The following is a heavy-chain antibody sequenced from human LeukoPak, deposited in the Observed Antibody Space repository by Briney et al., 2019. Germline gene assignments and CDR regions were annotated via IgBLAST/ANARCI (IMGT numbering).Heavy chain of an antibody. J-gene: IGHJ3*02. CDR1: GASVSSGSYY. D-gene: IGHD5-18*01. V-gene: IGHV4-61*02. CDR3: AREKGGYKSGVNFDAFDI. Sequence: SETLSLTCTVSGASVSSGSYYWSWIRQPAGKGLEWIGRIYTTGATDYNPSLKSRVTISIDTSKNHFSLKLNTVTAADTAVYFCAREKGGYKSGVNFDAFDIWGQGTMVTVSS. CDR2: IYTTGAT.